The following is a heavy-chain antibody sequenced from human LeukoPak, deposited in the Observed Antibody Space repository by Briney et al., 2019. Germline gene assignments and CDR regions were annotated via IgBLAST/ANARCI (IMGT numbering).Heavy chain of an antibody. Sequence: GGSLRLSCAASRFTFSTFGMHWVRQAPGKGLEWVSYISISSSYKYYADSVKGRFTISRDNAKNSLYLQMNSLRAEDTAVYYCARAAMVFDYMDVWGKGTTVTVSS. CDR1: RFTFSTFG. CDR3: ARAAMVFDYMDV. J-gene: IGHJ6*03. V-gene: IGHV3-21*01. CDR2: ISISSSYK. D-gene: IGHD5-18*01.